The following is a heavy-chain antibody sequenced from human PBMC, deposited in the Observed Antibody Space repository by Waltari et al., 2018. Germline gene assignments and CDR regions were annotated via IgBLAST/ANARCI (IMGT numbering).Heavy chain of an antibody. CDR3: ARGGGLLRGVSGYGYGMDV. CDR2: INHSGLT. V-gene: IGHV4-38-2*01. Sequence: QVQLQESGPRLVTPSETLFLNCAVSGYSLSSGYYCAWIRQPPGKGLEWMGTINHSGLTYYNPSLKSRVTISVDTSKNHFSLERRSVTAADTAVYYCARGGGLLRGVSGYGYGMDVWGQGTTVTVSS. J-gene: IGHJ6*02. CDR1: GYSLSSGYY. D-gene: IGHD3-10*01.